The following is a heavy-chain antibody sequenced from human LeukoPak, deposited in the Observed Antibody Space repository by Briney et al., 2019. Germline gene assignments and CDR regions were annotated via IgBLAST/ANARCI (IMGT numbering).Heavy chain of an antibody. CDR2: IYTSGST. Sequence: SETLSLTCTVSGGSISYYYWTWIRQPAGKGLEGIGRIYTSGSTNYNPSLKSRVTMSVDTSKNQFSLKLSSVTAADTAVYYCASAPRSATYLFEYWGQGTLVTVSS. V-gene: IGHV4-4*07. D-gene: IGHD3-10*01. CDR1: GGSISYYY. CDR3: ASAPRSATYLFEY. J-gene: IGHJ4*02.